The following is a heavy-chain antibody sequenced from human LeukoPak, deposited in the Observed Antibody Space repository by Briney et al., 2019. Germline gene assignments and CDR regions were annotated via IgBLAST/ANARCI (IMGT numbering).Heavy chain of an antibody. CDR2: ISGSGGST. CDR3: AKFRHKVVPAAPGDY. V-gene: IGHV3-23*01. D-gene: IGHD2-2*01. J-gene: IGHJ4*02. Sequence: PGGSLRLSCAASGFTFSSYAMSWVRQAPGKGLEWVSAISGSGGSTYYADSVKGRFTISRDNSKNTLYLHMNSLRAEDTAVYYCAKFRHKVVPAAPGDYWGQGTLVTVSS. CDR1: GFTFSSYA.